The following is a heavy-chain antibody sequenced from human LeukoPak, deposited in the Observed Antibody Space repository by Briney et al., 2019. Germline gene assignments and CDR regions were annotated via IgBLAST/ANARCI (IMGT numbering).Heavy chain of an antibody. Sequence: GGSLRLSCAASGFTVSSNYMSWVRQAPGEGLEWVSVIYSGGRTYYADSVKGRFTISRDNSKNTLYLQMNSLRAEDTAVYYCAGSPGSYYFDYWGQGTLVTVSS. CDR3: AGSPGSYYFDY. V-gene: IGHV3-53*01. CDR2: IYSGGRT. D-gene: IGHD3-10*01. J-gene: IGHJ4*02. CDR1: GFTVSSNY.